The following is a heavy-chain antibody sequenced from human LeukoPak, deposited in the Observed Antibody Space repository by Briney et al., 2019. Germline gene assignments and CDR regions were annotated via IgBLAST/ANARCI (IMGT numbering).Heavy chain of an antibody. CDR3: AKVLRLRGHFDY. CDR2: ISGSGGST. J-gene: IGHJ4*02. D-gene: IGHD5-18*01. Sequence: GGSLRLSCAASGFTFSSYAMSWVRQAPGKGLEWVSAISGSGGSTYYADSVKGRFTISSDNSKNTLYLQMNSLRAEDTAVYYCAKVLRLRGHFDYWGQGTLVTVSS. V-gene: IGHV3-23*01. CDR1: GFTFSSYA.